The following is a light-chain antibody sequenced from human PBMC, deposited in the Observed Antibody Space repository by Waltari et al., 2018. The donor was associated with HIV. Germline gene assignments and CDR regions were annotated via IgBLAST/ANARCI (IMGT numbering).Light chain of an antibody. CDR3: QSTDDDGIWV. CDR1: SLPNKV. J-gene: IGLJ3*02. Sequence: SYGMTQATSVSVSPGQTAKITCSRGSLPNKVSSWYRQRPGQAPILLIYKDIERPSVIPDRISGSRSGTTVTLTINGVQAEDEADYYCQSTDDDGIWVFGGGTKLTVL. CDR2: KDI. V-gene: IGLV3-25*03.